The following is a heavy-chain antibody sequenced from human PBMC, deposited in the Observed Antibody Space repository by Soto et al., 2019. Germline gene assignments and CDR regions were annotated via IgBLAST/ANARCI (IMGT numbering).Heavy chain of an antibody. Sequence: PGGSLRLSCAASGFTFSSYAMNWVRQAPGKGLQWISYISSTSATVYFEDSVKGRFTISRDNVKNSLYLQMNSLRAEDTAVYYCARDENYLSRHDYWGQGTLVTVSS. CDR3: ARDENYLSRHDY. J-gene: IGHJ4*02. CDR2: ISSTSATV. V-gene: IGHV3-48*01. D-gene: IGHD1-7*01. CDR1: GFTFSSYA.